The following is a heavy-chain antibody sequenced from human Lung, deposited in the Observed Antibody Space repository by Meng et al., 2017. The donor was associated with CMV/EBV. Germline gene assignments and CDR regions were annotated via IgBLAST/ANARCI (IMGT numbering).Heavy chain of an antibody. Sequence: GGSXRLSCAASEFTFSNYAMSWVRQAPGRGLEWVSAITASGGSTYYTDSVKGRFTVSRDNSKNTLYLQMINLRAEDTAVFYCAKAFSASWYREYYDYWGQGALVTVSS. D-gene: IGHD6-13*01. V-gene: IGHV3-23*01. CDR1: EFTFSNYA. CDR3: AKAFSASWYREYYDY. CDR2: ITASGGST. J-gene: IGHJ4*02.